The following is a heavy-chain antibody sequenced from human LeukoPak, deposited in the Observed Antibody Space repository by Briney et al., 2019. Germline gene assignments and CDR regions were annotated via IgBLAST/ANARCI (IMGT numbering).Heavy chain of an antibody. CDR3: ARDWEGLGEYWYFDL. D-gene: IGHD1-26*01. CDR1: GYTFTGYY. V-gene: IGHV1-2*02. J-gene: IGHJ2*01. CDR2: INSNSGGT. Sequence: GASVKVSCKASGYTFTGYYMHWVRQAPGQGLEWMGWINSNSGGTNYAQKFQGRVTMTRDTSISTAYMELSRLRSDDTAVYYCARDWEGLGEYWYFDLWGRGTLVTVSS.